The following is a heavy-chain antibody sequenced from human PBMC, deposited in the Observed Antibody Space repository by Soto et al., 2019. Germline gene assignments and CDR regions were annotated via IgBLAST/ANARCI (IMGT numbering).Heavy chain of an antibody. D-gene: IGHD6-13*01. CDR1: GGSISSYY. V-gene: IGHV4-59*01. CDR3: ARANGVGYSRYYFDY. Sequence: KTSETLSLTCTVSGGSISSYYWSWIRQPPGKGLEWIGYIYYSGSTNYNPSLKSRVTISVDTSKNQFSLKLSSVTAADTAVYYCARANGVGYSRYYFDYWGQGTLVTVSS. J-gene: IGHJ4*02. CDR2: IYYSGST.